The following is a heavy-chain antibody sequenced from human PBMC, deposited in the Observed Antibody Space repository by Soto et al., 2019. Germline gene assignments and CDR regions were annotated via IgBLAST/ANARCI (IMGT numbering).Heavy chain of an antibody. CDR1: GYTFTSYA. D-gene: IGHD3-16*02. CDR2: INAGNGNT. V-gene: IGHV1-3*01. J-gene: IGHJ4*02. Sequence: QVQLVQSGAEVKKPGASVKVSCKASGYTFTSYAMHWVRQAPGQRLEWMGWINAGNGNTKYSQKFQGRVTITRDTSASTAYMELSSLRSEDTAVYYCAREENDYIWGSYRPPPGFDYWGQGTLVTVSS. CDR3: AREENDYIWGSYRPPPGFDY.